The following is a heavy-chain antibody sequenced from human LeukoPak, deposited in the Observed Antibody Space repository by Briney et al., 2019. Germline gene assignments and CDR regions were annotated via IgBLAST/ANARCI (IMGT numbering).Heavy chain of an antibody. V-gene: IGHV3-23*01. J-gene: IGHJ6*03. D-gene: IGHD6-19*01. CDR1: GFTFSSYA. CDR2: ISGSGGST. Sequence: GGSLRLSCAASGFTFSSYAMSWVRQAPGKGLEWVSAISGSGGSTYYADSVKGRFTISRDNSKNTLYLQMNSLRAEDTAVYYCAKDQSSGWQRIYYYMDVRGKGTTVTVSS. CDR3: AKDQSSGWQRIYYYMDV.